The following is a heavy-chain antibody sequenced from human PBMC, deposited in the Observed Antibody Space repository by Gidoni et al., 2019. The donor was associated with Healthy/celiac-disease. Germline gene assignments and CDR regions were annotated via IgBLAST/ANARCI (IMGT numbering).Heavy chain of an antibody. Sequence: QVQLQQWGAGLLKPSETLSLPCAVYVGSFSGYYWSWIRQPPGKGLVWIGEINHSGSTNYNPSLKSRVTISVDTSKNQFSLKLSSVTAADTAVYYCARGRGMIKRNYYYMDVWGKGTTVTVSS. D-gene: IGHD3-16*01. V-gene: IGHV4-34*01. J-gene: IGHJ6*03. CDR3: ARGRGMIKRNYYYMDV. CDR2: INHSGST. CDR1: VGSFSGYY.